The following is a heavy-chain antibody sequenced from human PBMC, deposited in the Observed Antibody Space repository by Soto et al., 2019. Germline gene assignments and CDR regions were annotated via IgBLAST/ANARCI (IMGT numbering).Heavy chain of an antibody. J-gene: IGHJ6*02. CDR1: GYTFTGYY. CDR3: ARAARPGAYYYGMDI. CDR2: INPNSGGT. Sequence: ASVKVSCKASGYTFTGYYMHWVRQAPGQGLEWMGWINPNSGGTNYAQKFQGWVTMTRDTSISTAYMELSRLRSDDTAVYYCARAARPGAYYYGMDIWGQGTTVTVSS. D-gene: IGHD6-6*01. V-gene: IGHV1-2*04.